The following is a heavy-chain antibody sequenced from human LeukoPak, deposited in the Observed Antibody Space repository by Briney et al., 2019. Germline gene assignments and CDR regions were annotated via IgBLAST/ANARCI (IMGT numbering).Heavy chain of an antibody. Sequence: GGALRLSCAASGFTFSSYWMHWVRQAPGKGLEWVAVIWYDGSNKYYAGSVKGRFSISRDNSKNTLYLQMNSLRAEDTAVYYCARGYSSGWYGSFDYWGQGTLVTVSS. CDR1: GFTFSSYW. J-gene: IGHJ4*02. CDR3: ARGYSSGWYGSFDY. V-gene: IGHV3-33*08. D-gene: IGHD6-19*01. CDR2: IWYDGSNK.